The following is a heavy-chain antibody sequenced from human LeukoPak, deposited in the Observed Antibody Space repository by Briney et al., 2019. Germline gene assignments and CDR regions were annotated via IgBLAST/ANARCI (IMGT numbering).Heavy chain of an antibody. V-gene: IGHV3-49*03. D-gene: IGHD2-15*01. CDR2: IRSKAYGGTT. CDR3: TRSLKVPGRYCSGGSRYWGRDY. CDR1: GFTFGDYA. Sequence: GGSLRLYRTASGFTFGDYAMSWFRQAPGKGLEWVGFIRSKAYGGTTEYAASVKVRFTISRDDSKSIAYLQMNSLKTEDTAVYYCTRSLKVPGRYCSGGSRYWGRDYWGQGTLVTVSS. J-gene: IGHJ4*02.